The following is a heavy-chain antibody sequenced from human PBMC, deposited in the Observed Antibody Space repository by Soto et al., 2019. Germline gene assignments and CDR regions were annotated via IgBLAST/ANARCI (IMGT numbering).Heavy chain of an antibody. CDR3: AKGGSGSYSNAFDI. V-gene: IGHV4-39*01. J-gene: IGHJ3*02. CDR2: IYYSGST. D-gene: IGHD3-10*01. Sequence: PETMSLTCTISGCSISSPRYHRGWFRQPPGKGLEWIGSIYYSGSTYYNPSLKSRVTISVDTSKNQFSLKLSSVTAADTAVYYCAKGGSGSYSNAFDIWGQGTMVT. CDR1: GCSISSPRYH.